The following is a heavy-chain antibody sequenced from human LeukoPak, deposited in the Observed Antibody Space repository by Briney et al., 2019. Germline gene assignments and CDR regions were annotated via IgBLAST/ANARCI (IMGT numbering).Heavy chain of an antibody. V-gene: IGHV1-2*02. CDR2: INPNSGGT. Sequence: ASVKVSCKASGYTFTSYGISWVRQAPGQGLEWMGWINPNSGGTNYAQKFQGRVTMTRDTSISTAYMELSRLRSDDTAVYYCARGGYCSSTSCNDAFDIWGQGTMVTVSS. D-gene: IGHD2-2*01. CDR1: GYTFTSYG. CDR3: ARGGYCSSTSCNDAFDI. J-gene: IGHJ3*02.